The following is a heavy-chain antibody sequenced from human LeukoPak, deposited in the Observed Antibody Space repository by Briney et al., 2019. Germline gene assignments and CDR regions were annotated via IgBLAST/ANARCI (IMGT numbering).Heavy chain of an antibody. V-gene: IGHV1-69*01. CDR2: IIPIFGTA. D-gene: IGHD6-19*01. CDR3: ARKAVAGTNFDY. CDR1: GGTFSSYA. Sequence: ASVKVSCKASGGTFSSYAISWVRQAPGQGLERMGGIIPIFGTANYAQKFQGRVTITADESTSTAYMELSSLRSEDTAVYYCARKAVAGTNFDYWGQGTLVTVSS. J-gene: IGHJ4*02.